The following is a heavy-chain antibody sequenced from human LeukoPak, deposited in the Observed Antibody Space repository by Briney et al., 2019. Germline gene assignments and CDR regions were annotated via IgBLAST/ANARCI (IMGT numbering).Heavy chain of an antibody. CDR1: GFTFSSHW. J-gene: IGHJ4*02. CDR3: ARPRGQLEVSN. CDR2: IKQDGSEK. D-gene: IGHD5-18*01. Sequence: GGSLRLSCAASGFTFSSHWMSWVRQAPGKGLEWVANIKQDGSEKYYVDSVKGRFTISRDNAKNSLYLQMNSLRAEDTAVYYCARPRGQLEVSNWGQGTLVTVSS. V-gene: IGHV3-7*01.